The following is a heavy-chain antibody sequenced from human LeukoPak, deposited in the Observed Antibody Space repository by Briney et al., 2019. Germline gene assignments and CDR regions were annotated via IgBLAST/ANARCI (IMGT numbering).Heavy chain of an antibody. CDR2: IYTSGST. V-gene: IGHV4-4*07. Sequence: SETLSLTCTVSGGSISSYYWSWIRQPAGKGLEWIGRIYTSGSTNYSPSLKSRVTMSVDTSKNQFSLKLSSVTAADTAVYYCAGASGYCSGGSCSSFDYWGQGTLVTVSS. CDR1: GGSISSYY. J-gene: IGHJ4*02. CDR3: AGASGYCSGGSCSSFDY. D-gene: IGHD2-15*01.